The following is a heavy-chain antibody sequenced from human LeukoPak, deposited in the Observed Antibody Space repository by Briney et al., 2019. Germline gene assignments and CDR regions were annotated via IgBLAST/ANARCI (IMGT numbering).Heavy chain of an antibody. CDR1: GFTFSSYG. J-gene: IGHJ6*02. D-gene: IGHD3-10*01. V-gene: IGHV3-33*01. CDR2: IWYDGSNK. CDR3: ARGGYYLYGMDV. Sequence: GGSLRLSCAASGFTFSSYGMHWVRQAPGKGLEWVAVIWYDGSNKYYADSVKGRFTISRDNSKNTLYLQMNSLRAEDTAVYYCARGGYYLYGMDVRGQGTTVTVSS.